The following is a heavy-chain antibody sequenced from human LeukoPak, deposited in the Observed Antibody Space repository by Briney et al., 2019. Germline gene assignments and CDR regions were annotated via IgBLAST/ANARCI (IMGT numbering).Heavy chain of an antibody. CDR2: IQFDGNGE. CDR1: GFTFSSYG. CDR3: AKGLGYYSDY. V-gene: IGHV3-30*02. J-gene: IGHJ4*02. Sequence: GGSLRLSCAASGFTFSSYGMHWVRRAPGTGLEWVAFIQFDGNGEYYADSVKGRFTISRDNSKNTLFLQMHSLRPEDTALYYCAKGLGYYSDYWGQGTLVTVSS. D-gene: IGHD1-26*01.